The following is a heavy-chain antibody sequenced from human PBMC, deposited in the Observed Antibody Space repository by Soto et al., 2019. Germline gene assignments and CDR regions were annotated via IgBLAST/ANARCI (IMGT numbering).Heavy chain of an antibody. V-gene: IGHV3-23*01. J-gene: IGHJ4*02. CDR1: GFTFRNHA. Sequence: EVQVLESGGGLVQPGGSLRLSCAASGFTFRNHAMTWVRQAPGQGLEYVSSITAGGSPTFYADSVRGRFTISRDNSKKRVYLPMSSLRAEDTALYYCAKGVADRGIDSWGQGTLVTVSS. CDR3: AKGVADRGIDS. CDR2: ITAGGSPT.